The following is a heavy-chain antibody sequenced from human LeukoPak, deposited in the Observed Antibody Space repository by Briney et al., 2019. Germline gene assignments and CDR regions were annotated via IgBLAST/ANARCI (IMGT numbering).Heavy chain of an antibody. CDR2: IIPIFGTA. J-gene: IGHJ6*03. D-gene: IGHD5-24*01. CDR3: ARDSRGRDGYNGRYYYYYMDV. Sequence: SVKVSCKASGGTFSSYAISWVRQAPGQGLEWMGGIIPIFGTANYAQKFQGRVTITTDESTSTAYMELSSLRSEDTAVYYCARDSRGRDGYNGRYYYYYMDVWGKGTTVTVSS. V-gene: IGHV1-69*05. CDR1: GGTFSSYA.